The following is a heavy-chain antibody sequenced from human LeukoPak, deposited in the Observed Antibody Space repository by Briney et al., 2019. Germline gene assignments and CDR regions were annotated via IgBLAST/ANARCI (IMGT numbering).Heavy chain of an antibody. CDR1: GYTFTSYD. V-gene: IGHV1-8*01. Sequence: ASVKVSCKASGYTFTSYDINWVRQATGQGLEWMGWMNPNSGNTGYAQKFQGRVTMTRNTSISTAYMELSSLRSEDTAVYYCARAHCSSTSCYLGIYYYYGMDVWGQGTTVTVSS. J-gene: IGHJ6*02. D-gene: IGHD2-2*01. CDR2: MNPNSGNT. CDR3: ARAHCSSTSCYLGIYYYYGMDV.